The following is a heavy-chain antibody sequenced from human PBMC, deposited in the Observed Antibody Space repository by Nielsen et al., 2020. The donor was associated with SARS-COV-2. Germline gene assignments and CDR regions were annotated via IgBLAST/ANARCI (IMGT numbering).Heavy chain of an antibody. Sequence: GGSLRLSCAASGFTVSGNYMNWVRQAPGKGLEWVSVIYSGGRTYYADSVKGRFTISRDNAKNTLYLQMNSLRAEDTAVYYCVRGLQVPNGLAHRWGQGTLVTVSS. D-gene: IGHD3-16*01. CDR1: GFTVSGNY. V-gene: IGHV3-53*01. J-gene: IGHJ4*02. CDR3: VRGLQVPNGLAHR. CDR2: IYSGGRT.